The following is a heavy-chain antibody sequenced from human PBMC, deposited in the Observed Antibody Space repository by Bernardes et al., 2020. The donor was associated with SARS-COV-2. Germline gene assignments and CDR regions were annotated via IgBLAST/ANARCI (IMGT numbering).Heavy chain of an antibody. CDR2: IDGPTKNT. CDR1: GFDFKHYA. Sequence: GACLSLSSVAAGFDFKHYARHWVRPAPGKGLEWVSTIDGPTKNTHYVDSVEGRFTISRDNSKNTVYLQMTSLRVEDTAIYYCAPWIVAHFDHWGQGTRVTVSS. V-gene: IGHV3-23*05. D-gene: IGHD5-12*01. J-gene: IGHJ4*02. CDR3: APWIVAHFDH.